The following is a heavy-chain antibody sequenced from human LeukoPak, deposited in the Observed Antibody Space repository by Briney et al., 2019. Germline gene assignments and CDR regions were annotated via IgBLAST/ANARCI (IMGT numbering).Heavy chain of an antibody. V-gene: IGHV3-21*01. CDR3: ARDFSSSWSPEYYFDY. CDR2: ISSSSSYI. CDR1: GFTFSSYS. J-gene: IGHJ4*02. D-gene: IGHD6-13*01. Sequence: PGGSLRLSCAASGFTFSSYSMNWVRRAPGKGLEWVSSISSSSSYIYYADPVKGRFTISRDNAKNSLYLQMNSLRAEDTAVYYCARDFSSSWSPEYYFDYWGQGTLVTVSS.